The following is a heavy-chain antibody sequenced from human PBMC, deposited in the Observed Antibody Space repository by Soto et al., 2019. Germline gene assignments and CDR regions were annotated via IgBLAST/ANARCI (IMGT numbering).Heavy chain of an antibody. D-gene: IGHD6-13*01. CDR2: INPNSGGT. CDR3: ARGTAAAGILYYYGMDV. Sequence: QVQLVQSGAEVKKPGASVKVSCKASGYTFTGYYMHWVRQAPGQGLEWMGWINPNSGGTNYAQKFEGWVTMTRDTSISTAYMELRRLRSDDTAVYYCARGTAAAGILYYYGMDVWGQGTTVTVSS. V-gene: IGHV1-2*04. J-gene: IGHJ6*02. CDR1: GYTFTGYY.